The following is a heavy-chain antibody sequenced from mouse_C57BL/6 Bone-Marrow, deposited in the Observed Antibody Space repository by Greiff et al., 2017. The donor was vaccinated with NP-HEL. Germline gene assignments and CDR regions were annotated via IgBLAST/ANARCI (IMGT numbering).Heavy chain of an antibody. J-gene: IGHJ1*03. V-gene: IGHV1-87*01. CDR2: GQGLEWIG. CDR1: YTFSRRVH. CDR3: SEDSAVYYCARASNYWYYGV. D-gene: IGHD2-5*01. Sequence: VQLQQSGPELARPWASVKISCQASYTFSRRVHFAIRDTNYWMQRVRQRPGQGLEWIGAINPGNGDTNDKRKCKGKATLTADKSSSTAYMQLSSLTSEDSAVYYCARASNYWYYGVWGTGATVTVSS.